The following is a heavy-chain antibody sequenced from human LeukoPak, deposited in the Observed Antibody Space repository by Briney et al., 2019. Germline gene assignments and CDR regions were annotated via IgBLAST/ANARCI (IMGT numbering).Heavy chain of an antibody. Sequence: SETLSLTCAVSGGSISSNNWWSWVRQPPGKGLEWIGEVSHSGSTGYNPSLKSRVTISVDKSKNHFSLKLSSVTAADTAVYYCARNMVGETTFDYWGQGTLVTVSS. D-gene: IGHD2/OR15-2a*01. CDR2: VSHSGST. J-gene: IGHJ4*02. CDR1: GGSISSNNW. CDR3: ARNMVGETTFDY. V-gene: IGHV4-4*02.